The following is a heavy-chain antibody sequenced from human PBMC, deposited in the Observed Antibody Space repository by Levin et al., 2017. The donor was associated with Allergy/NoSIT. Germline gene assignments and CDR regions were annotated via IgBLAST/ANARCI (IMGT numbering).Heavy chain of an antibody. CDR1: GYSFANYW. V-gene: IGHV5-51*01. Sequence: GESLKISCKGSGYSFANYWIGWVRQMPGKGLEWMGIVYPGDSHTRYSPSFQGQVTISADKSLSTAYLQWSSLKASDTAMYYCARHQGASYYYDSSGYFNYWGQGTLVTVSS. CDR3: ARHQGASYYYDSSGYFNY. D-gene: IGHD3-22*01. CDR2: VYPGDSHT. J-gene: IGHJ4*01.